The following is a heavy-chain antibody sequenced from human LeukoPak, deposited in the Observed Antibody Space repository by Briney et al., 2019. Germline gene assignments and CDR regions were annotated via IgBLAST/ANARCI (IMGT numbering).Heavy chain of an antibody. Sequence: PSETLSLTCAVSGGSIISTNWWTWVRQPPGKGLEWIGEIYHSGSTNYNPSLRSRVTMSVDKSKNQFSLKVSSVTAADTAVYYCAGRISDFSSDYRGQGTLVTVSS. CDR3: AGRISDFSSDY. CDR1: GGSIISTNW. J-gene: IGHJ4*02. CDR2: IYHSGST. V-gene: IGHV4-4*02. D-gene: IGHD3-3*01.